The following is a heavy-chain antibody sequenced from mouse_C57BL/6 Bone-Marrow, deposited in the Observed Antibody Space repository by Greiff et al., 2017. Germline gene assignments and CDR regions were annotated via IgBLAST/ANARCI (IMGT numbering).Heavy chain of an antibody. CDR1: GYSITSDY. J-gene: IGHJ2*01. V-gene: IGHV3-8*01. CDR3: ARSSIATVPYFDY. Sequence: EVQLQQSGPGLAKPSQSLSLTCSVTGYSITSDYWNWIRKFPGNKLECMGYISYSGSTYYNPSLNSRISIIRDTSTNQYYLQLKSVTTEDTATYYCARSSIATVPYFDYWGQGTTLTVSS. D-gene: IGHD1-1*01. CDR2: ISYSGST.